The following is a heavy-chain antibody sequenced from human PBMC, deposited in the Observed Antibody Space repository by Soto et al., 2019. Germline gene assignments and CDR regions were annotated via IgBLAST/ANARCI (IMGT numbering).Heavy chain of an antibody. CDR2: TSFSGYT. CDR1: GDSVSSGDSY. V-gene: IGHV4-30-4*01. CDR3: VRGGNPYHYATSGPGTFDK. J-gene: IGHJ4*02. D-gene: IGHD1-26*01. Sequence: QVQLQESGPGLVKPSQTLSLTCSVSGDSVSSGDSYWSWIRQPPEKALEWIGYTSFSGYTSYSPSLKSRVTISVDMSKSQFSLRLTSVTAADTAVYYCVRGGNPYHYATSGPGTFDKWGQGTLVSVSS.